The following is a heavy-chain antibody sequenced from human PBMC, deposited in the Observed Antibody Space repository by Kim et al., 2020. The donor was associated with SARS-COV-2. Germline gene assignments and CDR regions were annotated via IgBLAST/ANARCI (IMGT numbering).Heavy chain of an antibody. CDR3: ARDHLISLEGVIVNYGMDV. CDR1: GYTFTSYG. Sequence: ASVKVSCKASGYTFTSYGISWVRQAPGQGLEWMGWISAYNGNTNYAQKLQGRVTMTTDTSTSTAYMELRSLRSDDTAVYYCARDHLISLEGVIVNYGMDVWGQETTVTVSS. D-gene: IGHD3-16*02. J-gene: IGHJ6*02. V-gene: IGHV1-18*01. CDR2: ISAYNGNT.